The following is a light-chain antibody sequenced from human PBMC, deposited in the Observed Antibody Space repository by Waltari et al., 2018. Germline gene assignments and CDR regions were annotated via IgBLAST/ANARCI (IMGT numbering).Light chain of an antibody. CDR3: AAWDDSLNGDVV. CDR1: SSNIGSNT. Sequence: QSVLTQPPSASGTPGQRVTISCSGSSSNIGSNTVNCYQQLPGTAPKLLIYSTNRRPSGVPDRVSGSKSGTSASLSISGLQSEDEADYYCAAWDDSLNGDVVFGGGTKLTVL. CDR2: STN. V-gene: IGLV1-44*01. J-gene: IGLJ2*01.